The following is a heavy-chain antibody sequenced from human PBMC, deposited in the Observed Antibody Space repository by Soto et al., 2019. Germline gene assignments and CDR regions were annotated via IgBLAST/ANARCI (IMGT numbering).Heavy chain of an antibody. V-gene: IGHV4-31*03. Sequence: QVQLQESGPGLVKPSQTLSLTCTVSGGSINSGGYCWSWIRQHPGKGLDWIGCISYGGSTSYNPSLKSRVTVSVDTSMNQFSLKLTSVPAADTAVYYCSRGILVWGQGALITVSS. J-gene: IGHJ4*02. CDR1: GGSINSGGYC. D-gene: IGHD5-18*01. CDR2: ISYGGST. CDR3: SRGILV.